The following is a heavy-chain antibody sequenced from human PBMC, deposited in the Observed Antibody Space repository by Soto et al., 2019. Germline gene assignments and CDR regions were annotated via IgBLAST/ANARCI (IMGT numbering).Heavy chain of an antibody. CDR1: GDSVSGNSAA. CDR2: TYYRSRWYN. Sequence: PSETLSLTCAISGDSVSGNSAAGNWIRQSPSRGLEWLGRTYYRSRWYNDYAVSVKSRITVTPDTSKNQFSLHLNSVTPEDKAVYYCARELPYYVSSRSYLDYWGQGALVTVSS. CDR3: ARELPYYVSSRSYLDY. J-gene: IGHJ4*02. D-gene: IGHD3-16*01. V-gene: IGHV6-1*01.